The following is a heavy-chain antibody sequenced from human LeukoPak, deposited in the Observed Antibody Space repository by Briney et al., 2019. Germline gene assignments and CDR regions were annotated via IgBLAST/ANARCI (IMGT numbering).Heavy chain of an antibody. CDR1: GFTFSSCA. Sequence: GGSLRLSCAASGFTFSSCAMSWVRQAPGKGLEWVSAISGSGGSTYYADSVKGRFTISRDNSKNTLYLQMNSLRAEDTAVYYCAKGAGRGSGSYPIDYWGQGTLVTVSS. V-gene: IGHV3-23*01. CDR2: ISGSGGST. D-gene: IGHD3-22*01. CDR3: AKGAGRGSGSYPIDY. J-gene: IGHJ4*02.